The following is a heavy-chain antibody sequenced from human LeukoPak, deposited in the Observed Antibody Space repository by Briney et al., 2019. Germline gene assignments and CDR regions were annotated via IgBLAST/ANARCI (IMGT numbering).Heavy chain of an antibody. CDR1: GGSISSYY. CDR3: ASHYDSSGYYPEYFQH. Sequence: SETLSLTCTVAGGSISSYYWSWIRQPPGKVLGWIGYIYYSGNTNYNPSLKSRVTISVDTSKNQFSLKLSSVTAADTAVYYCASHYDSSGYYPEYFQHWGQGTLVTVSS. D-gene: IGHD3-22*01. J-gene: IGHJ1*01. V-gene: IGHV4-59*08. CDR2: IYYSGNT.